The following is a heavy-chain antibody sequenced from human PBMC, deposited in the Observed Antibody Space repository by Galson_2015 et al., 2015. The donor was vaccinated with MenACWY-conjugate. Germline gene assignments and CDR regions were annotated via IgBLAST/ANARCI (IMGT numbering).Heavy chain of an antibody. CDR2: INVGSGNT. CDR1: GSTFRNYA. J-gene: IGHJ4*02. Sequence: SVKVSCKASGSTFRNYAMHWMRQAPGQRLEWMGWINVGSGNTRSSQKFQDRVTITTDTSATTAYMELSSLRSADTAVYYCARIPTGRSSYGYFDYWGRGLLVAVSS. CDR3: ARIPTGRSSYGYFDY. V-gene: IGHV1-3*01. D-gene: IGHD5-18*01.